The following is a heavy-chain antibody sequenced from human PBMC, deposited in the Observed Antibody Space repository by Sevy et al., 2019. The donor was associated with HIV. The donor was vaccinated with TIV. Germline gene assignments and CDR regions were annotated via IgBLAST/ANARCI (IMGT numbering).Heavy chain of an antibody. J-gene: IGHJ4*02. D-gene: IGHD5-18*01. Sequence: GGSLRLSCAASGFTFSNFAMGWVRQAPRKGLDWISVISGTGDYKYYADSVKGRFTISRDNSKNTLSLQMNSLRAEDTAIFYCAKKMGGGSGMAFLVDYWGQGTLVTVSS. V-gene: IGHV3-23*01. CDR1: GFTFSNFA. CDR2: ISGTGDYK. CDR3: AKKMGGGSGMAFLVDY.